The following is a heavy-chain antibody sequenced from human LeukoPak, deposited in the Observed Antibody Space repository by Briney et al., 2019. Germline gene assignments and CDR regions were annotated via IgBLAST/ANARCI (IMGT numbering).Heavy chain of an antibody. CDR2: INPNSGGT. J-gene: IGHJ4*02. CDR1: GYTFTGYY. CDR3: ARDPGWELLRYYFDY. D-gene: IGHD1-26*01. Sequence: ASVKVSCKASGYTFTGYYMHWVRQAPGQGLEWMGWINPNSGGTNYAQKFQGRVTMTRDTSISTAYMELSRLGSDDTAVYYCARDPGWELLRYYFDYWGQGTLVTVSS. V-gene: IGHV1-2*02.